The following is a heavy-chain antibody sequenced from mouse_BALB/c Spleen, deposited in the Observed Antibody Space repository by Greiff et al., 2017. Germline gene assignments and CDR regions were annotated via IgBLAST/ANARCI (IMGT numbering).Heavy chain of an antibody. CDR1: GFTFSSYT. CDR2: ISNGGGST. J-gene: IGHJ2*01. CDR3: AREGGLRRARYFDY. V-gene: IGHV5-12-2*01. D-gene: IGHD2-4*01. Sequence: EVKLMESGGGLVQPGGSLKLSCAASGFTFSSYTMSWVRQTPEKRLEWVAYISNGGGSTYYPDTVKGRFTISRDNAKNTLYLQMSSLKSEDTAMYYCAREGGLRRARYFDYWGQGTTLTVSS.